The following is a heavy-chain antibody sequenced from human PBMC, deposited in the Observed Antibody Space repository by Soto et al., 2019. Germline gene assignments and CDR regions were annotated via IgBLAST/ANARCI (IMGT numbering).Heavy chain of an antibody. D-gene: IGHD2-15*01. J-gene: IGHJ4*02. V-gene: IGHV3-30*18. CDR2: ISYDGSNK. CDR3: AKDVSGRYCSGGSCHTLDY. CDR1: GFTFSSYG. Sequence: GGSLRLSCAASGFTFSSYGMHWVRQAPGKGLEWVAVISYDGSNKYYADSVKGRFTISRDNSKNTLYLQMNSLRAEDTAVYYCAKDVSGRYCSGGSCHTLDYWGQGTLVTVSS.